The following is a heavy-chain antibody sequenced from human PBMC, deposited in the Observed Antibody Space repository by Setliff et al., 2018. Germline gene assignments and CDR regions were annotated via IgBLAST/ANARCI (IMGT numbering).Heavy chain of an antibody. V-gene: IGHV7-4-1*02. D-gene: IGHD4-4*01. J-gene: IGHJ6*03. CDR3: ARASRFGTTVYRGYYYMDV. CDR1: GYTFTNYA. Sequence: ASVKVSCKASGYTFTNYAMNWVRQAPGQGLEWMGWINTNTGNPSYAQGFTGRFVFSLDTSVSTAYLQISSLKAEDTAVYYCARASRFGTTVYRGYYYMDVWGKGTTVTVSS. CDR2: INTNTGNP.